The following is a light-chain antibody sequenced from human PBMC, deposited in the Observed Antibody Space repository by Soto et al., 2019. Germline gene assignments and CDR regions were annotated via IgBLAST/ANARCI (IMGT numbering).Light chain of an antibody. CDR2: DVG. CDR1: SSDVGGYNY. Sequence: QSALTQPASVSGSPGQSITISCTGTSSDVGGYNYVSWYQQHPGKAPKLILYDVGNRSSGVSNRFSGSKSGNTASLTISGLKAEDESDYYCSSYAISNTSYVGFGGWTKLTVL. J-gene: IGLJ2*01. V-gene: IGLV2-14*01. CDR3: SSYAISNTSYVG.